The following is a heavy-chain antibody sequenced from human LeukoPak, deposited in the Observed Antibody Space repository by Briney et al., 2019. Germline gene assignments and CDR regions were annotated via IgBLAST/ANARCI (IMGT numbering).Heavy chain of an antibody. V-gene: IGHV3-7*01. D-gene: IGHD3-10*01. CDR3: ARELVVRGVPYFDY. J-gene: IGHJ4*02. Sequence: PGGSLRLSCAASGFTFSSYWMSWVRQAPGKGLEWVANIKQDGSEKYYVDSVKGRFTISRDNAKNSLYLQMNSLRAEDTAVYYCARELVVRGVPYFDYWGQGTLVTVSS. CDR1: GFTFSSYW. CDR2: IKQDGSEK.